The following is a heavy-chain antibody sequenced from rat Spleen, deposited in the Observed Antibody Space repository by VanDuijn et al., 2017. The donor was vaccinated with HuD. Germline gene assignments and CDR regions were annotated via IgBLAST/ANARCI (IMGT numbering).Heavy chain of an antibody. CDR2: ISTGGGSH. CDR3: TTGPNDPGIPFDY. D-gene: IGHD1-4*01. J-gene: IGHJ2*01. Sequence: EVQLVESGGGLVQPGRSLKLSCAASGFTFSNYYMAWVRQAPTKGLEWVAYISTGGGSHYYRDSAKGRFTLSRDNDKSTLYPQNDSLRSEETATYYCTTGPNDPGIPFDYWGQGVMVTVSS. V-gene: IGHV5-27*01. CDR1: GFTFSNYY.